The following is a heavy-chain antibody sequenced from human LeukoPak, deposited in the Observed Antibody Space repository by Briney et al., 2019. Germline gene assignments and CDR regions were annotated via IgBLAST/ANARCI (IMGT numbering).Heavy chain of an antibody. Sequence: GGSLRLSCAASGFTFSSYAMSWVRQAPGKGLEWVSAISGSGGSTYYADSVKGRFTISRDNSKNTLYLQMNSLRAEDTAVYYCAKDKEVTTVTTSDYWGQGTLVTVSS. D-gene: IGHD4-17*01. V-gene: IGHV3-23*01. J-gene: IGHJ4*02. CDR2: ISGSGGST. CDR1: GFTFSSYA. CDR3: AKDKEVTTVTTSDY.